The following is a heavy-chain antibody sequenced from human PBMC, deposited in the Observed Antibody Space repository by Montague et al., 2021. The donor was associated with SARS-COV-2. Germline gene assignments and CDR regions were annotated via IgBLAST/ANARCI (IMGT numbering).Heavy chain of an antibody. CDR3: ARGSYGSGSYHAFDI. J-gene: IGHJ3*02. V-gene: IGHV4-39*01. Sequence: SETLSLTCTVSGDSFNSPKYYCAWIRQPPGKGLEWMGSSYYSGTTYDNPSLRSQVTMSVDTSKTQFSLKMNSVTAADTAAYYCARGSYGSGSYHAFDIWSQGTVVAVSS. D-gene: IGHD3-10*01. CDR2: SYYSGTT. CDR1: GDSFNSPKYY.